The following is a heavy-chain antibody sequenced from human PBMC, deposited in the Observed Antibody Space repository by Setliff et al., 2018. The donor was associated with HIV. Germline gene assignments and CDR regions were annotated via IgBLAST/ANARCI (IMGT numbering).Heavy chain of an antibody. D-gene: IGHD3-3*02. V-gene: IGHV1-46*01. CDR2: INPSGGTA. CDR3: ARGTAPRPASVLEFLEWLFPNWFDP. CDR1: GYTFTSYY. Sequence: GASVKVSCKASGYTFTSYYMHWVRQAPGQGLEWMGIINPSGGTANYAQKFQGRVTITTDESTSTAYMELSSLRSEDTAVYYCARGTAPRPASVLEFLEWLFPNWFDPWGQGTLVTVSS. J-gene: IGHJ5*02.